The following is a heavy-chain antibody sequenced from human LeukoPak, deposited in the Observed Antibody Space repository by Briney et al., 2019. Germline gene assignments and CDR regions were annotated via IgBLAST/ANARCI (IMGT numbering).Heavy chain of an antibody. CDR1: GFTFSSYG. D-gene: IGHD6-19*01. Sequence: GGSLRLSCAASGFTFSSYGMRWVRQAPGKGLEWVAVIWYDGSNKYYADSVKGRFTISRDNSKNTLYLQMSSLRAEDTAVYYCARGGRQWLVSYAFDIWGQGTMVTVSS. J-gene: IGHJ3*02. CDR3: ARGGRQWLVSYAFDI. V-gene: IGHV3-33*01. CDR2: IWYDGSNK.